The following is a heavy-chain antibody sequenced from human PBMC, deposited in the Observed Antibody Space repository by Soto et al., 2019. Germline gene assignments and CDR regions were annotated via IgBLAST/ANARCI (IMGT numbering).Heavy chain of an antibody. CDR1: GGSISSSNW. CDR3: ARAGWCYDSGDSQTTFED. Sequence: PSETRSLTCAVSGGSISSSNWWSWVRQPPGKGLEWIGEIYHSGSTNYNPSLNSRVTISVDKSKNQLSLKLSSVTAADTAVYYCARAGWCYDSGDSQTTFEDGGRGTLVTVSS. J-gene: IGHJ4*02. V-gene: IGHV4-4*02. CDR2: IYHSGST. D-gene: IGHD3-22*01.